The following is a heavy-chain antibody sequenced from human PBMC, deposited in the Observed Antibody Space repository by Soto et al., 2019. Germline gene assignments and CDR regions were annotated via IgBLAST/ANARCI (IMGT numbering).Heavy chain of an antibody. CDR2: INPNSGGT. CDR3: ARDFSGWPRGGSAFDI. Sequence: ASVKVSCKASGYTFTGYYMHWVRQAPGQGLEWMGWINPNSGGTNYAQKFQGWVTMTRDTSISTAYMELSRLRSDDTAVYYCARDFSGWPRGGSAFDIWGQGTMVTVSS. D-gene: IGHD6-19*01. J-gene: IGHJ3*02. CDR1: GYTFTGYY. V-gene: IGHV1-2*04.